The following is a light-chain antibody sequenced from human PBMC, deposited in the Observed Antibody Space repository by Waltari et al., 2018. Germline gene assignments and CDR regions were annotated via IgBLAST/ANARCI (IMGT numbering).Light chain of an antibody. J-gene: IGLJ1*01. CDR3: CSYAGTNNFYV. CDR1: SSDIGDYDY. Sequence: QSALTQPPSASGSPGESVTIPCTGTSSDIGDYDYFSWYQQHPGKAPKLMIYEVIKRPSGVPDRFSGSKSGNTASLTVSGLQAEDEADYYCCSYAGTNNFYVFGTGTKVTVL. V-gene: IGLV2-8*01. CDR2: EVI.